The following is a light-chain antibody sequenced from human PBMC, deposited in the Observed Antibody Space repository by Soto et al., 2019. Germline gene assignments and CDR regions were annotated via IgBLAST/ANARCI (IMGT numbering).Light chain of an antibody. CDR2: KAS. CDR3: QQYDSYSPYT. Sequence: DIQMTQFPPTLSASIGDRVTITCRASQTISSSLAWYQQKPGKAPKLLIYKASTLETGVPSRFSGSGSETECTLTISSLQPDDFATYYCQQYDSYSPYTFGQGTRLEIK. V-gene: IGKV1-5*03. CDR1: QTISSS. J-gene: IGKJ2*01.